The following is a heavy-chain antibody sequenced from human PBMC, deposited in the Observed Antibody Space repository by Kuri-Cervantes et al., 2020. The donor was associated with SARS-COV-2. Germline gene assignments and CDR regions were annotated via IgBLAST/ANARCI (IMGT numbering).Heavy chain of an antibody. CDR1: GGSFSGYY. CDR3: VTSLPRSGWDGEDAFDI. D-gene: IGHD6-19*01. Sequence: SQTLSLTCDVYGGSFSGYYWTWIRQPPGKGLEWIGEINDRGSTSYNPSLKTRVTISVDTSKKQFSLRLSSVTAADAAVYYCVTSLPRSGWDGEDAFDIWGQGTMVTVSS. J-gene: IGHJ3*02. CDR2: INDRGST. V-gene: IGHV4-34*01.